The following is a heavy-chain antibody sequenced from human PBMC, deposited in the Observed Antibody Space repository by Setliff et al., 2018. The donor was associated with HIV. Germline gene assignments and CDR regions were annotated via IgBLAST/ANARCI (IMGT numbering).Heavy chain of an antibody. CDR2: IWADEITK. CDR3: ARDPPGSGFHLDY. D-gene: IGHD5-12*01. Sequence: GGSLRLSCAASGFTFSNAWMSWVRQAPGMGLEWVAMIWADEITKFYADSVKGRFTISRDSSKNTMYLQMNTLRVEDTAVYYCARDPPGSGFHLDYWGQGTPVTVSS. V-gene: IGHV3-33*08. CDR1: GFTFSNAW. J-gene: IGHJ4*02.